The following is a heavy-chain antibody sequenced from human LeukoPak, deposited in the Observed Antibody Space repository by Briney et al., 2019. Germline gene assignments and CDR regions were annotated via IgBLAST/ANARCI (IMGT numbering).Heavy chain of an antibody. J-gene: IGHJ5*02. V-gene: IGHV3-21*01. CDR1: GFTFNYAW. D-gene: IGHD3-10*01. CDR3: ARSGGPGTYHQLRYNWFDP. Sequence: GGSLRLSCAASGFTFNYAWMSWVRQAPGKGLEWLSSITTISHYIYYAGAVRGRFTISRDNAKNSLYLQMNSLRGEDTAVYYCARSGGPGTYHQLRYNWFDPWGQGTLVTVSS. CDR2: ITTISHYI.